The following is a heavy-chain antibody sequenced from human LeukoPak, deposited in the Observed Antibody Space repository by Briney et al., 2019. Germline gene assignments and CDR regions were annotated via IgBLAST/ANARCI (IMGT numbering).Heavy chain of an antibody. CDR1: GGSISSSSYY. D-gene: IGHD3-10*01. CDR2: IYYSGST. CDR3: ARRPRITMVRGSGRAAFDI. V-gene: IGHV4-39*01. Sequence: PSETLSLTCTVSGGSISSSSYYWGWIRQPPGKGLEWIGSIYYSGSTYYNPSLKSRVTISVDTSKNQFSLKLSSVTAADTAVYYCARRPRITMVRGSGRAAFDIWGQGTMVTVSS. J-gene: IGHJ3*02.